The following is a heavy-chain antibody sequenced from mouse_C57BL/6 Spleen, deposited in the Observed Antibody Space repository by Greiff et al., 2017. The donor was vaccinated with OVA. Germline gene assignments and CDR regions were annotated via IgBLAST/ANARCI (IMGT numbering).Heavy chain of an antibody. J-gene: IGHJ2*01. D-gene: IGHD2-4*01. V-gene: IGHV5-16*01. Sequence: DVHLVESEGGLVQPGSSMKLSCTASGFTFSDYYMAWVRQVPEKGLEWVANINYDGSSTYYLDSLKSRFIISRDNAKNILYLQMSSLKSEDTATYYCARGDYDYFDYWGQGTTLTVSS. CDR3: ARGDYDYFDY. CDR2: INYDGSST. CDR1: GFTFSDYY.